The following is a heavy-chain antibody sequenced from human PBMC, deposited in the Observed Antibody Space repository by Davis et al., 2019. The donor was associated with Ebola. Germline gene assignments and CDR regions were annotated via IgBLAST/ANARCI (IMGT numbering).Heavy chain of an antibody. Sequence: PGGSLRLSCAASGFTFSSYWMHWVRQAPGKGLVWVSRINSYWSSTSYADSVKGRFTISRDNAKNTLYLQMNSVRAADTAVYYCARGPYSSGWSEFDYWGQGTLVTVSS. CDR2: INSYWSST. D-gene: IGHD6-19*01. V-gene: IGHV3-74*01. CDR1: GFTFSSYW. J-gene: IGHJ4*02. CDR3: ARGPYSSGWSEFDY.